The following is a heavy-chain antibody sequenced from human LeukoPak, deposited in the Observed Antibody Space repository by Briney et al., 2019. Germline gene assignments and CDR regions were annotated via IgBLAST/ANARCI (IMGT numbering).Heavy chain of an antibody. CDR3: AAGTALRGFYYFDY. CDR1: GDSVSSNSAT. D-gene: IGHD6-19*01. CDR2: TYYRSKWYN. J-gene: IGHJ4*02. Sequence: SQTLSLTCAISGDSVSSNSATWNWIRQSPSRGLEWLGRTYYRSKWYNDYAVSVKSRTTINPDTSKNQVSLQLNSVTPEDTAVYYCAAGTALRGFYYFDYWGQGTLVTVSS. V-gene: IGHV6-1*01.